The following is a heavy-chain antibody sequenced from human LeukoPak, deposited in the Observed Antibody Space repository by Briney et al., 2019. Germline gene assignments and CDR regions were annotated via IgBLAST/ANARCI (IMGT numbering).Heavy chain of an antibody. CDR3: ARGGGYYYDSSGPQRAFDI. V-gene: IGHV3-21*01. Sequence: GGSLRLSCAASGFTFSSYAMNWVRQAPGKGLEWVSSISSSSSYIYYADSVKGRFTISRDNAKNSLYLQMNSLRAEDTAVYYCARGGGYYYDSSGPQRAFDIWGQGTMVTVSS. J-gene: IGHJ3*02. CDR2: ISSSSSYI. D-gene: IGHD3-22*01. CDR1: GFTFSSYA.